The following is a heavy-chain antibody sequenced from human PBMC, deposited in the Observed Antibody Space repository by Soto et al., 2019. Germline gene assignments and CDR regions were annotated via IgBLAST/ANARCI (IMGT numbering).Heavy chain of an antibody. J-gene: IGHJ4*02. V-gene: IGHV2-5*01. CDR3: AQVDDVAALFAY. CDR2: IYWNDDK. Sequence: QITLKESGPTLVKPTQTLTLTCTFPGFSLSTTGEGVGGFRQPPGKALEWLAVIYWNDDKSYSPSLKSRLTISKDTSKKQVVLTMMNMAPVDTGTYYCAQVDDVAALFAYLGQGTLVTVSS. CDR1: GFSLSTTGEG. D-gene: IGHD6-6*01.